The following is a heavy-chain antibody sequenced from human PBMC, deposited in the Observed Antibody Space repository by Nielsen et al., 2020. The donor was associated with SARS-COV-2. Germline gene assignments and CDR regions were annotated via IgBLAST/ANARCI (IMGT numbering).Heavy chain of an antibody. Sequence: GGSLRLSCAASGFSISNNYMSWVRQAPGKGLEWFSTFYSGGAKYYADSVQGRFTIFRDNSENTVHLKMNNLRADDTAVYYCARAIAPPVNYFDYWGQGTLVTVSS. J-gene: IGHJ4*02. D-gene: IGHD6-6*01. CDR2: FYSGGAK. CDR3: ARAIAPPVNYFDY. V-gene: IGHV3-53*01. CDR1: GFSISNNY.